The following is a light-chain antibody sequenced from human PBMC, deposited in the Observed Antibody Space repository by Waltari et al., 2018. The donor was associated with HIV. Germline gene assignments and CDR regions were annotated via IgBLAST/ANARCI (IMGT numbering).Light chain of an antibody. Sequence: QSALAHPPSPSRSAGQSVPISCTGTSSSVVYSQYLSWYQTHPRKPPKLIIYDVTKRPSGVPDRFSGSKSGNTASLTVSGLQGEDEADYYCSSYADSDTPVVFGGGTKLTVL. J-gene: IGLJ2*01. CDR1: SSSVVYSQY. CDR2: DVT. V-gene: IGLV2-8*01. CDR3: SSYADSDTPVV.